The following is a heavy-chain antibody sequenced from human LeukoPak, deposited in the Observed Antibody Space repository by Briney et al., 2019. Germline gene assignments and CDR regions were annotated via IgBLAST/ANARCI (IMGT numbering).Heavy chain of an antibody. V-gene: IGHV4-39*07. CDR1: GGSISSSSYY. J-gene: IGHJ5*02. CDR2: IYYSGST. Sequence: PSETLSLTCTVSGGSISSSSYYWGWIRQPPGKGLEWIGSIYYSGSTYYNPSLKSRVTISVDTSKNQFSLKLISVTAADTAVYYCARAQNRYCSSTSCYLVMWDNWFDPWGQGTLVTVSS. CDR3: ARAQNRYCSSTSCYLVMWDNWFDP. D-gene: IGHD2-2*01.